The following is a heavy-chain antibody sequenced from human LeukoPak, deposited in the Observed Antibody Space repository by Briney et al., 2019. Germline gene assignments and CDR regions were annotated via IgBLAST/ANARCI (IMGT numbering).Heavy chain of an antibody. J-gene: IGHJ6*02. CDR1: GYTFTGYY. Sequence: ASVKVSCKASGYTFTGYYMHWVRQAPGQQREGMGWINPNNGGTNYAQKFQGRVTMTRDTSISTAYMELSRLRSDDTAVYYCARGAIMVRGVSMDVWGQGTTVTVSS. CDR2: INPNNGGT. D-gene: IGHD3-10*01. V-gene: IGHV1-2*02. CDR3: ARGAIMVRGVSMDV.